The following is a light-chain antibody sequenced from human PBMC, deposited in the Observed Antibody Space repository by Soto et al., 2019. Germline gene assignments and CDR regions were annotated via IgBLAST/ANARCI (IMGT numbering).Light chain of an antibody. CDR3: QQSFRTPYT. CDR2: SAS. J-gene: IGKJ2*01. CDR1: QTINKN. Sequence: DIQMTQSPSSLSASVGDRVTITCRASQTINKNLNWYQQKPGQAPNLLIYSASDFQSGVPSRFSGSGSGTEFTLTINGLQPEDFATYDCQQSFRTPYTFGRGTDLAI. V-gene: IGKV1-39*01.